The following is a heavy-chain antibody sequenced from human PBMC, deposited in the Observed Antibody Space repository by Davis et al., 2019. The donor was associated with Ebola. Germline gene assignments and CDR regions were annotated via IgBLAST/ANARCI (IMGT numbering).Heavy chain of an antibody. CDR2: IRSKANSYAT. CDR3: SFTTPDAFDI. V-gene: IGHV3-73*01. D-gene: IGHD1-14*01. Sequence: GESLKISCAASGFTFSGSAMHWVRQASGKGLEWVGRIRSKANSYATGYAASVKGRFTISRDDSKNTAYLQMNSLKTEDTAVYYCSFTTPDAFDIWGQGTMVTVSS. CDR1: GFTFSGSA. J-gene: IGHJ3*02.